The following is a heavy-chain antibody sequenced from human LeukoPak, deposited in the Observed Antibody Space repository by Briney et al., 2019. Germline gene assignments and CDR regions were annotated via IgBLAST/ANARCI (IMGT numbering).Heavy chain of an antibody. CDR3: AREKWLGNWNDVLPAFDI. CDR1: GFTFSDYY. V-gene: IGHV3-11*01. Sequence: GWSLRLSCAASGFTFSDYYMSWIRQAPGKGLEWVSYISSSCSTIYYADSVKGRFTISRDNAKNSLYLQMNSLRAEDTAVYYCAREKWLGNWNDVLPAFDIWGQGTMVTVSS. J-gene: IGHJ3*02. CDR2: ISSSCSTI. D-gene: IGHD1-1*01.